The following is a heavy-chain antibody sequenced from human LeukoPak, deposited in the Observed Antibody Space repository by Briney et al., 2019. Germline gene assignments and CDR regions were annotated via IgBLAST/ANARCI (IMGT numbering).Heavy chain of an antibody. CDR3: ARGALWFGETIDY. V-gene: IGHV4-34*01. Sequence: SETLSLTCAVYGGSFSGYYWSWSRQPPGKGLEWIGEINHSGSTNYNPSLKSRVTISVDTSKNQFSLKLSSVTAADTAVYYCARGALWFGETIDYWGQGTLVTVSS. CDR2: INHSGST. CDR1: GGSFSGYY. D-gene: IGHD3-10*01. J-gene: IGHJ4*02.